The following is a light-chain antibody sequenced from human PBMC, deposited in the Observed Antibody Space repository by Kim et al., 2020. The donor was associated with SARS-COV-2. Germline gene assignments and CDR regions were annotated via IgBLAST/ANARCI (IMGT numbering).Light chain of an antibody. J-gene: IGLJ3*02. V-gene: IGLV2-14*04. CDR1: SSDIGNYNF. CDR3: SSHIGSSTWV. CDR2: DVS. Sequence: GQSITSSCTGTSSDIGNYNFVSWSQQHPGKAPKLRIYDVSKRPSGVSDRFSGSKSGNTASLTISGLQAEDEADYYCSSHIGSSTWVFGGGTQLTVL.